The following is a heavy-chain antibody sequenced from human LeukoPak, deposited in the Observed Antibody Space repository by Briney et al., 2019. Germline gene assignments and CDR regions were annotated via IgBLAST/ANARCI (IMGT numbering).Heavy chain of an antibody. V-gene: IGHV4-31*03. CDR3: ARGGSSGYPGRY. Sequence: SETLSLTCTVSGGSISSGAYYWSWIRQHPGKGLEWIGYIYYSGSTYYNPSLKSRVTISVDMSKNQFSLKLSSVTAADTAVYYCARGGSSGYPGRYWGQGTLVTVSS. J-gene: IGHJ4*02. CDR2: IYYSGST. D-gene: IGHD3-22*01. CDR1: GGSISSGAYY.